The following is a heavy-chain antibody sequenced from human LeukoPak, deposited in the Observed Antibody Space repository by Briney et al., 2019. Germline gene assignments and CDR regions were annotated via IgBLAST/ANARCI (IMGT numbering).Heavy chain of an antibody. Sequence: GGSLRLSCAASGFTFSNNDMSWVRQAPGKGLEWVSAISGNGGSTDYADSVKGRFSVSRDNSKNTLYLQMNSLRAEDTAVYYCARDPLDYDILTGYPTPYYYYGMDVWGQGTTVTVSS. D-gene: IGHD3-9*01. V-gene: IGHV3-23*01. CDR1: GFTFSNND. J-gene: IGHJ6*02. CDR3: ARDPLDYDILTGYPTPYYYYGMDV. CDR2: ISGNGGST.